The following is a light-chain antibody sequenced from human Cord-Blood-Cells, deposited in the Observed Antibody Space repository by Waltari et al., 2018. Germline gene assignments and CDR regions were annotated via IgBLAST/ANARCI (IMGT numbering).Light chain of an antibody. Sequence: AIRMTQSPSSLSASTGDIATITCRASQGISSYFAWYQRKPGKAPKLLIYAASTVQSVGPSRFSGSGSGTDFTLTISCLQAEDFATYYWQQYYSYPRTFVQGTKVEI. CDR1: QGISSY. CDR3: QQYYSYPRT. J-gene: IGKJ1*01. CDR2: AAS. V-gene: IGKV1-8*01.